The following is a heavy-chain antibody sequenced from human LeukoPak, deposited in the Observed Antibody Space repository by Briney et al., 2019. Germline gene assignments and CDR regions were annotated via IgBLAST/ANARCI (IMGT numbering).Heavy chain of an antibody. V-gene: IGHV3-7*01. Sequence: GGSLRLSCAASGFTFSSYWMSWVRQAPGKGLEWVANIKQDGSEKYYVDSVKGRFTISRDNAKNSLYLQMNSLRAEDTAVYYCARVARYYDILTGYWPRNDAFDIWGQGTMVTVSS. CDR2: IKQDGSEK. CDR1: GFTFSSYW. CDR3: ARVARYYDILTGYWPRNDAFDI. D-gene: IGHD3-9*01. J-gene: IGHJ3*02.